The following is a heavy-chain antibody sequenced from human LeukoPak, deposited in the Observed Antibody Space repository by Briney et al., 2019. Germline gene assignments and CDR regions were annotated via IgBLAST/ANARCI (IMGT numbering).Heavy chain of an antibody. V-gene: IGHV3-21*01. Sequence: RSGGSLRLSCAASGFTFSSYSMNWVRQAPGKGLEWVSSISSSSSYIYYADSVKGRFTISRDNAKNSLYLQMNSLRAEDTAVYYCARDIDYGGPFDAFDIWGQGTMVTVSS. CDR3: ARDIDYGGPFDAFDI. CDR2: ISSSSSYI. J-gene: IGHJ3*02. CDR1: GFTFSSYS. D-gene: IGHD4-23*01.